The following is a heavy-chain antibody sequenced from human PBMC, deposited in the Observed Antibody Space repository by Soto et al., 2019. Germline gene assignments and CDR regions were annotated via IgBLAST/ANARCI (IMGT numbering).Heavy chain of an antibody. J-gene: IGHJ4*02. D-gene: IGHD2-15*01. Sequence: GGSLRLSCAASGFTFNNYGMHWVRQAPGKGLEWVAVIWNDGNGYYYANSVKGRFTISRDNSKNTLYLEMRSLRAEDTAAYYCARGSAFWGQGTLVTVSS. CDR1: GFTFNNYG. CDR3: ARGSAF. V-gene: IGHV3-33*01. CDR2: IWNDGNGY.